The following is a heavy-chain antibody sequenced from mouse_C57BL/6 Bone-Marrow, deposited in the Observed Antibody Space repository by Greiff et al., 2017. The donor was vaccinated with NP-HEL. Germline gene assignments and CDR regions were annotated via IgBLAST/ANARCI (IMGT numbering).Heavy chain of an antibody. J-gene: IGHJ4*01. D-gene: IGHD1-1*01. CDR3: ARRGYGSSYWYYYAMDY. CDR2: INPYNGGT. V-gene: IGHV1-19*01. Sequence: AQLKESGPVLVKPGASVKMSCKASGYTFTDYYMNWVKQSHGKSLEWIGVINPYNGGTSYNQKFKGKATLTVDKSSSTAYMELNSLTSEDSAVYYCARRGYGSSYWYYYAMDYWGQGTSVTVSS. CDR1: GYTFTDYY.